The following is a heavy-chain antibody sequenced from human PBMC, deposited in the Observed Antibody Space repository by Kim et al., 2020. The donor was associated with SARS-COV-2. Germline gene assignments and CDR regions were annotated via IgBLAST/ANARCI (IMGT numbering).Heavy chain of an antibody. CDR3: ARRGALSLGARDYYGMDV. CDR2: IYPGDSDT. Sequence: GESLKISCKGSGYSFTSYWIGWVRQMPGKGLEWMGIIYPGDSDTRYSPSFQGQVTISADKSISTAYLQWSSLKASDTAMYYCARRGALSLGARDYYGMDVWGQGTTVTVSS. D-gene: IGHD3-16*01. CDR1: GYSFTSYW. J-gene: IGHJ6*02. V-gene: IGHV5-51*01.